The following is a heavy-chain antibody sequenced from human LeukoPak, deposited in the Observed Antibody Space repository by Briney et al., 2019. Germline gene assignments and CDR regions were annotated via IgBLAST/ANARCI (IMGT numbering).Heavy chain of an antibody. Sequence: GGSLRLSCAASGFTFDDYGMSWVRQAPGKGLEWVSGINWNGGSTGYADSVKGRFTISRDNAKNSLYLQMNSLRAEDTALYYCAREPRVYCSGGSCYHQSYYMDVWGKGTTVTVSS. CDR3: AREPRVYCSGGSCYHQSYYMDV. D-gene: IGHD2-15*01. J-gene: IGHJ6*03. V-gene: IGHV3-20*04. CDR2: INWNGGST. CDR1: GFTFDDYG.